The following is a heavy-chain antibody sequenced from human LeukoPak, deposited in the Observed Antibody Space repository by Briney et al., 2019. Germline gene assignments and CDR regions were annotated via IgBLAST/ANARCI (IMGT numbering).Heavy chain of an antibody. J-gene: IGHJ4*02. CDR1: GITLSSSG. D-gene: IGHD3-10*01. V-gene: IGHV3-33*01. CDR3: AGGSGWLSYY. CDR2: LWSDGNNK. Sequence: GRSLSLSCAASGITLSSSGMHWVRQAPGKGLEWVALLWSDGNNKYYADSVKGRFTISRDDSKNTLYLQMNSLRVEDTAVYYCAGGSGWLSYYWGQGTLVTVSS.